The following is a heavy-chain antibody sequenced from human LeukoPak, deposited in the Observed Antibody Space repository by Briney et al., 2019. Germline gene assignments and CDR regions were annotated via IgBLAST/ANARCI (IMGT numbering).Heavy chain of an antibody. J-gene: IGHJ4*02. V-gene: IGHV3-30*03. Sequence: PGGSLRLSCAASGFTFSSYVMCWVRQAPGKGLDWVAVISYDVINKFYADSVKGGFSISTDTSRNTLYLQMNSLRAEYAALYYGAGVMGGNYGWGSFFDLWGQGNMVTVSS. CDR2: ISYDVINK. D-gene: IGHD3-10*01. CDR3: AGVMGGNYGWGSFFDL. CDR1: GFTFSSYV.